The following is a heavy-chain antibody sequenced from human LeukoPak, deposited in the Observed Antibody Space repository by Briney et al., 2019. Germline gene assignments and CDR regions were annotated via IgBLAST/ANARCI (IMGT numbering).Heavy chain of an antibody. Sequence: GGSLRLSCAAPGFTFDDYAMHWVRQAPGKGLEWVSGISWNSGSIGYADSVKGRFTISRDNAKNSLYLQMNSLRAEDTALYYCAKDRTSIAVAGPAGIDYWGQGTLVTVSS. D-gene: IGHD6-19*01. CDR2: ISWNSGSI. CDR1: GFTFDDYA. J-gene: IGHJ4*02. CDR3: AKDRTSIAVAGPAGIDY. V-gene: IGHV3-9*01.